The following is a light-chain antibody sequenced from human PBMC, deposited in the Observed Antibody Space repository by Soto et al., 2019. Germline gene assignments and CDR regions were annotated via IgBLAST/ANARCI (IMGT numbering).Light chain of an antibody. V-gene: IGLV2-14*01. J-gene: IGLJ2*01. CDR2: EVS. CDR3: SSYKSSSHVV. Sequence: QSALTQPASVSGSPGQSITISCTGTSSDVGGYNYVSWYQQHPGKAPKLMIYEVSNRPSGVSNRFSGSKSGNTAALTISGLQAEDEAEYYCSSYKSSSHVVFGGGTKLTVL. CDR1: SSDVGGYNY.